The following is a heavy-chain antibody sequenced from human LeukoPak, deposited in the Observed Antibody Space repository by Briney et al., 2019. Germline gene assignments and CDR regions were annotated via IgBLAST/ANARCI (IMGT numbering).Heavy chain of an antibody. CDR1: GFTFSTYA. D-gene: IGHD6-19*01. V-gene: IGHV3-23*01. J-gene: IGHJ4*02. CDR3: AKGYSSGWYYFDN. Sequence: GGSLTLSCAASGFTFSTYAMSWVRQAPGKGLEWVAAISGSGGSTNYADSVKGQFTISRDNSKNTLYLQMSSLSAEDTAVYYCAKGYSSGWYYFDNWGQGTLVTVSS. CDR2: ISGSGGST.